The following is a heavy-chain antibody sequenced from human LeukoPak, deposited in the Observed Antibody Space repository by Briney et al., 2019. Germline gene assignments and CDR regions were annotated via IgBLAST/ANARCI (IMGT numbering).Heavy chain of an antibody. CDR2: IDPNSGAT. CDR1: GYTITANC. CDR3: ASGSGLYSPDY. J-gene: IGHJ4*02. Sequence: ASVKVSCKASGYTITANCLHWVRQAPGQGLEWMGWIDPNSGATNHAQMFQGRVTMTRDTSIITAYMELSRLRSDDTAVYYCASGSGLYSPDYWGQGTLVTVSS. D-gene: IGHD3-3*01. V-gene: IGHV1-2*02.